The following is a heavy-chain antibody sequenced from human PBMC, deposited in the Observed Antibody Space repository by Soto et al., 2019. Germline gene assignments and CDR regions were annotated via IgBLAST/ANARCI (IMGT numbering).Heavy chain of an antibody. Sequence: QVQLVESGGGVVQPGRSLRLSCAASGFTFSSYGMHWVRQAPGKGLEWVAVIWYDGSNKYYADSVKGRFTISRDNSKNTLYLQMDSPRVEYTAVYYCARAAGYCSGGSCYPYDAFDVWGQGTMVTVSS. CDR3: ARAAGYCSGGSCYPYDAFDV. V-gene: IGHV3-33*01. CDR2: IWYDGSNK. D-gene: IGHD2-15*01. J-gene: IGHJ3*01. CDR1: GFTFSSYG.